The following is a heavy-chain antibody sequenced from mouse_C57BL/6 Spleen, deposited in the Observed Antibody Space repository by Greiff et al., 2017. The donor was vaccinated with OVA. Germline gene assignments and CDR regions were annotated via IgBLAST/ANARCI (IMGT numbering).Heavy chain of an antibody. CDR2: IWSDGST. D-gene: IGHD2-1*01. J-gene: IGHJ4*01. V-gene: IGHV2-6-1*01. CDR3: ARHGNYDYAMDY. Sequence: QVQLKESGPGLVAPSQSLSITCTVSGFSLTSYGVHWVRQPPGKGLEWLVVIWSDGSTTSNSALPSRLSISKDKAKSQVFLKMNSLQTDDTAMYYCARHGNYDYAMDYWGQGTSVTVSS. CDR1: GFSLTSYG.